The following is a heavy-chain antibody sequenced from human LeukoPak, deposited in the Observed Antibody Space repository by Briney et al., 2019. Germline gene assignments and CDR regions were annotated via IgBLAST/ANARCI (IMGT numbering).Heavy chain of an antibody. V-gene: IGHV3-48*01. D-gene: IGHD3-10*01. J-gene: IGHJ4*02. CDR3: AKDRSSYGSGSYYNALDY. Sequence: GGSLRLSCAASEFTFSLYSMNWVRQAPGKGLEWVSYISSSSSTINYADSVKGRFTISRDNSKNTLYLQMNSLRAEDTAVYYCAKDRSSYGSGSYYNALDYWGQGTLVTVSS. CDR2: ISSSSSTI. CDR1: EFTFSLYS.